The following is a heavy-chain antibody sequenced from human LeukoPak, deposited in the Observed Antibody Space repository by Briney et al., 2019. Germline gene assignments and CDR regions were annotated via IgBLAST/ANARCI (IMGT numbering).Heavy chain of an antibody. V-gene: IGHV1-18*01. CDR1: GYTFTSYG. CDR2: ISAYNGNT. CDR3: ARDEGKWFGESYYYYYGMDA. J-gene: IGHJ6*02. D-gene: IGHD3-10*01. Sequence: ASVKVSCKASGYTFTSYGISWVRQAPGQGLEWMGWISAYNGNTNYAQKLQGRVTMTTDTSTSTAYMELRSLRSDDTAVYYCARDEGKWFGESYYYYYGMDAWGQGTTVSVSS.